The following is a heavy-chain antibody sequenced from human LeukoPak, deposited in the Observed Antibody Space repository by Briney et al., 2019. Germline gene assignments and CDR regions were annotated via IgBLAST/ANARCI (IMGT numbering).Heavy chain of an antibody. V-gene: IGHV1-69*06. CDR2: IIPIFGTA. D-gene: IGHD6-19*01. Sequence: ASVKVSCKASGGTFSSYAISWVRQAPGQGPEWMGGIIPIFGTANYAQKFQGRVTITADKSTSTAYMELSSLRSEDTAVYYCARVGYSSGWGKYYYYYGMDVWGKGTTVTVSS. CDR3: ARVGYSSGWGKYYYYYGMDV. CDR1: GGTFSSYA. J-gene: IGHJ6*04.